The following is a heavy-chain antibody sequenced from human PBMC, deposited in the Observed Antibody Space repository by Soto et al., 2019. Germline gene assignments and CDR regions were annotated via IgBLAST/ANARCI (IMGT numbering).Heavy chain of an antibody. CDR3: ARGGGPYDYVWGSYRYYFDY. D-gene: IGHD3-16*02. Sequence: GASVKVSCKASGYTFTSYGISWVRQAPGQGLEWMGWISAYNGNTNYAQKLQGRVTMTTDTSTSTAYMELRSLRSDDTAVYYCARGGGPYDYVWGSYRYYFDYWGQGTLVTVYS. CDR2: ISAYNGNT. CDR1: GYTFTSYG. V-gene: IGHV1-18*01. J-gene: IGHJ4*02.